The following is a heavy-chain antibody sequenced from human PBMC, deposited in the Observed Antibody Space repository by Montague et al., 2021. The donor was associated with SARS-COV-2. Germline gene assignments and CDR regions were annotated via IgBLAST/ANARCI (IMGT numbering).Heavy chain of an antibody. CDR2: IYYRSKWYN. D-gene: IGHD6-13*01. Sequence: CAISGDSVSRHSAAWNWHRQSPPTGFEWVGRIYYRSKWYNDYAVSVKGRISINADTSKNQFSLQLNSVTPEDTAVYYCARGISATNKWGQGTLVTVSS. CDR3: ARGISATNK. CDR1: GDSVSRHSAA. V-gene: IGHV6-1*01. J-gene: IGHJ4*02.